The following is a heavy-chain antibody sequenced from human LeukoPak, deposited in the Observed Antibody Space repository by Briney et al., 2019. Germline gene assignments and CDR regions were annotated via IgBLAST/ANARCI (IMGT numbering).Heavy chain of an antibody. V-gene: IGHV3-30*04. CDR1: GFTFSSYA. CDR2: ISYDGSNK. J-gene: IGHJ2*01. Sequence: PGGSLRLSCAASGFTFSSYAMHWVRQAPGKGLEWVAVISYDGSNKYYADSVKGRFTISRDNSKNTLYLQMNSLRAEDTAVYYCARSDTTGYTPREWDYWYFDLWGRGTLVTVSS. CDR3: ARSDTTGYTPREWDYWYFDL. D-gene: IGHD1-1*01.